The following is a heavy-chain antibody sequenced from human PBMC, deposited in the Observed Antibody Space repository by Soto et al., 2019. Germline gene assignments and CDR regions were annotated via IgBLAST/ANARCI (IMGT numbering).Heavy chain of an antibody. CDR2: VSAYNGNT. Sequence: ASVKVSCKASGYTFTSYGISWVRQAPGQGLEWMGWVSAYNGNTNYAQKLQGRVTMTTDTSTSTAYMELRSLRSDDTAVYYCAAPDPFISTGSYYYYYGMDVWGQGTTVTVSS. D-gene: IGHD3-9*01. CDR3: AAPDPFISTGSYYYYYGMDV. CDR1: GYTFTSYG. J-gene: IGHJ6*02. V-gene: IGHV1-18*01.